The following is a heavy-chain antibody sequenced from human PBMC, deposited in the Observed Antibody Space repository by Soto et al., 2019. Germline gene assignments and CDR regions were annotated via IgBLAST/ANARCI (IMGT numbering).Heavy chain of an antibody. J-gene: IGHJ4*02. D-gene: IGHD3-10*01. CDR2: ILSSGST. CDR3: ARGRFGEIHDY. Sequence: SETLSLTCTVSSGSISSGEYYWSWLRQPPGKGLEWIGYILSSGSTHYNASLKSRLTISVDTSQNQFSLQLTSVTATDTAVYYCARGRFGEIHDYWGQGTLVTVSS. V-gene: IGHV4-30-4*01. CDR1: SGSISSGEYY.